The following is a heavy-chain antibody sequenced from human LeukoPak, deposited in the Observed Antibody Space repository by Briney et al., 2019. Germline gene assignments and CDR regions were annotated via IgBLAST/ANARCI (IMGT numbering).Heavy chain of an antibody. CDR3: ARAFLRIGASYYYYGMDV. CDR1: GYTFTGYY. Sequence: ASVKVSCKASGYTFTGYYMHWVRQAPGQGLEWMGWINPNSGGTNYAQKFQGRVTMTRDTSISTAYMELSRLRSDDTAVYYCARAFLRIGASYYYYGMDVWGQGTTVTVSS. V-gene: IGHV1-2*02. J-gene: IGHJ6*02. CDR2: INPNSGGT. D-gene: IGHD3-3*01.